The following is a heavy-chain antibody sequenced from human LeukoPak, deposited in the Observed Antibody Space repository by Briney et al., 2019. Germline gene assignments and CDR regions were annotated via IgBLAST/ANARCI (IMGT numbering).Heavy chain of an antibody. Sequence: GGSLRLSCAASVFTFSSYAMSWVRQAPGKGLEWVSAISGSGGSTYYADSVKGRFTISRDNSKNTLYLQMNSLRAEDTAVYYCAKSLPNYYDSSGYSGFDYWGQGTLVTVSS. CDR3: AKSLPNYYDSSGYSGFDY. CDR2: ISGSGGST. J-gene: IGHJ4*02. CDR1: VFTFSSYA. D-gene: IGHD3-22*01. V-gene: IGHV3-23*01.